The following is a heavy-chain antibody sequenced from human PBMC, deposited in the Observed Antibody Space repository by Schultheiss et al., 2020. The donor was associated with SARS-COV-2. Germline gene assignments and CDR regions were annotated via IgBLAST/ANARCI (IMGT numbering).Heavy chain of an antibody. CDR2: INHSGST. Sequence: SQTLSLTCTVSGGSISNSSYYWSWIRQPPGKGLEWIGEINHSGSTNYNPSLKSRVTISVDTSKNQFSLKLSSVTAADTAVYYCARDIVGATTSTFDYWGQGTLVTVSS. CDR1: GGSISNSSYY. D-gene: IGHD1-26*01. J-gene: IGHJ4*02. CDR3: ARDIVGATTSTFDY. V-gene: IGHV4-39*07.